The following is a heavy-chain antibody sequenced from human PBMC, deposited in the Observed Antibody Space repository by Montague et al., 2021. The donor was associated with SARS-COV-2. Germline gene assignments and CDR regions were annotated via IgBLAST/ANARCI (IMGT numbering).Heavy chain of an antibody. D-gene: IGHD2-15*01. CDR2: VSHTGST. J-gene: IGHJ6*02. CDR3: ARFRIWNHLYGMDV. Sequence: SETLSLTCSVSGGSFSPYYWTWIRQTPGKGLEWIGYVSHTGSTXXXPSXXXRVSMFVDSSKSQISLEPSSVTAADTAIYYCARFRIWNHLYGMDVWGQGTTVIVSS. V-gene: IGHV4-59*12. CDR1: GGSFSPYY.